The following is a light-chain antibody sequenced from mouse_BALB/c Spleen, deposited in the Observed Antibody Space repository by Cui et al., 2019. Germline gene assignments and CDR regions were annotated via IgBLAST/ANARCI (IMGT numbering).Light chain of an antibody. Sequence: QIVLTQSPAIMSASTGEKVTMICSASSSVSYMYWYQQKPGSSPRLLIYDTSNLASGVPVRFSGSGSGTSYSLTIRRMEAEDAATYYCQQCSSYPLTFGAGTKLELK. CDR1: SSVSY. CDR2: DTS. V-gene: IGKV4-55*01. CDR3: QQCSSYPLT. J-gene: IGKJ5*01.